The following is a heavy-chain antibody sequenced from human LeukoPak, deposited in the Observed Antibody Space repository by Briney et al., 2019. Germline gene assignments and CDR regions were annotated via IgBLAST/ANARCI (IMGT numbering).Heavy chain of an antibody. CDR2: IYYSGST. Sequence: SETLSLTCTVSGGSISSRDYYWSWIRQPPVKGLEWIGYIYYSGSTYYNPSLKSRVTISIDTAKNQFSLKLSSVTAADTAVYYCAREKLNYYDSSGYSPLLDYWGQGPLVTVSS. V-gene: IGHV4-30-4*01. J-gene: IGHJ4*02. CDR3: AREKLNYYDSSGYSPLLDY. CDR1: GGSISSRDYY. D-gene: IGHD3-22*01.